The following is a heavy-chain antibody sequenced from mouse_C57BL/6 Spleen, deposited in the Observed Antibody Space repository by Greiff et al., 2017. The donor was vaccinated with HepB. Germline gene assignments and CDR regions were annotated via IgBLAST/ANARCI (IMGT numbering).Heavy chain of an antibody. CDR2: IDPSDSET. J-gene: IGHJ2*01. CDR3: ARWYYGNYFDY. D-gene: IGHD1-1*01. V-gene: IGHV1-52*01. Sequence: VQLQQPGAELVRPGSSVKLSCKASGYTFTSYWMHWVKQRPIQGLEWIGNIDPSDSETHYNQKFKVKATLTVDKSSSTAYMQLSSLTSEDSAVYYCARWYYGNYFDYWGQGTTLTVSS. CDR1: GYTFTSYW.